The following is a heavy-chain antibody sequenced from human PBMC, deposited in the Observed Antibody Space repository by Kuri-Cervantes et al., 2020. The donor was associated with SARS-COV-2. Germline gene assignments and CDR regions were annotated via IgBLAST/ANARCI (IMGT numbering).Heavy chain of an antibody. J-gene: IGHJ3*02. CDR3: ARSIPFRRLVVIYQGGAFDI. D-gene: IGHD3-22*01. CDR1: GYTITGYY. V-gene: IGHV1-2*04. Sequence: ASVKVSCKASGYTITGYYMHWVRQAPGQGLEWMGWINPNSGGTIYAQKFQGWVTMTRDTYISTVYMELSRLRSDDTAVYYCARSIPFRRLVVIYQGGAFDIWGQGTMVTVSS. CDR2: INPNSGGT.